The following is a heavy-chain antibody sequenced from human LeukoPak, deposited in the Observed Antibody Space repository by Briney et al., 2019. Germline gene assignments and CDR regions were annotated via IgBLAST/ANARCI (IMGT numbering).Heavy chain of an antibody. Sequence: SETLSLTCTVSGGSISSYYWSWIRQPPGKGLEWIGYIYYSGSTNYNPSLKSRVTISVDKSKNQFSLKLSSVTAADTAVYYCARDRAQLWLRNYYGMDVWGQGTTVTVSS. CDR3: ARDRAQLWLRNYYGMDV. D-gene: IGHD5-18*01. J-gene: IGHJ6*02. CDR1: GGSISSYY. CDR2: IYYSGST. V-gene: IGHV4-59*12.